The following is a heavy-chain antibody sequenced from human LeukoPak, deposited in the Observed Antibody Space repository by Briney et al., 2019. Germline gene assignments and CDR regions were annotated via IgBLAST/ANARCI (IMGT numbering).Heavy chain of an antibody. Sequence: ASVKVSCKVSGYTLTELSMHWVRQAPGKGLEWMGGFDPEDGETIYAQKFQGRVTMTEDTSTDTAYMELSSLRSEDTAVYYCARGDYGGNSWSDWGQGTLVTVSS. D-gene: IGHD4-23*01. J-gene: IGHJ4*02. CDR2: FDPEDGET. CDR1: GYTLTELS. CDR3: ARGDYGGNSWSD. V-gene: IGHV1-24*01.